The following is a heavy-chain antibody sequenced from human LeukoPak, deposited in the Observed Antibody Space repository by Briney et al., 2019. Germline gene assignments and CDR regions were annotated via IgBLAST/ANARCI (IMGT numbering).Heavy chain of an antibody. Sequence: QTGGSLRPSCEASGFTFGSHSMYWVRQAPGKGLEWVADIFGSGGSPHYADSLKGRFTISRDNSRNTVYLQINSVRADDTAVYYCGKTTVGYSSGQKPAWPVDYWGQGTLVTVSS. D-gene: IGHD5-18*01. CDR1: GFTFGSHS. CDR3: GKTTVGYSSGQKPAWPVDY. J-gene: IGHJ4*02. CDR2: IFGSGGSP. V-gene: IGHV3-23*01.